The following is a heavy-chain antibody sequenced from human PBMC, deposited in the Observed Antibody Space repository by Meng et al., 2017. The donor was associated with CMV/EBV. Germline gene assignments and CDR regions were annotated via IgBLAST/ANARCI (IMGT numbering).Heavy chain of an antibody. V-gene: IGHV3-48*03. D-gene: IGHD2-2*01. Sequence: GGSLRLSCAASGFTFSSYEMNWVRQAPGKGLEWVSYISSSGSTIYYADSVKGRFTISRDNAKNSLYLQMNSLRAEDTAVYYCARGEVVVAPPGGYYGMDVWGQGTTVTVSS. J-gene: IGHJ6*02. CDR1: GFTFSSYE. CDR2: ISSSGSTI. CDR3: ARGEVVVAPPGGYYGMDV.